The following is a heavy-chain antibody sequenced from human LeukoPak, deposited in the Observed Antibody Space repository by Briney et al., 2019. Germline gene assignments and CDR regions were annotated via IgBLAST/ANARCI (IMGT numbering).Heavy chain of an antibody. CDR2: IKQVGSEK. CDR3: ARVGYSYGDYYYGMDV. D-gene: IGHD5-18*01. V-gene: IGHV3-7*01. J-gene: IGHJ6*02. CDR1: GFTFSSYW. Sequence: PGGSLRLSCAASGFTFSSYWMSWVRQAPGKGLEWVANIKQVGSEKYYVDSVKGRFTISRDNAKNSLYLQMNSLRAKDTAVYYCARVGYSYGDYYYGMDVWGQGTTVTVSS.